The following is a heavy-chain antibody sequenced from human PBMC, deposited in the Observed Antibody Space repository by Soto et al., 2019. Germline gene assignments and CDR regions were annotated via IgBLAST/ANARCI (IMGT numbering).Heavy chain of an antibody. V-gene: IGHV4-30-2*01. Sequence: QLQLQESGSGLVKPSETLSITCTVSGDSISSGAYSWSWIRLPPGKRLEWIGYIYHRGTSHYNPSLKSRVTMSVDRSRNQFSLNLRSVTAADTAVYYCARTLDYGGSAGTNWFDPWGQGTLVTVSS. J-gene: IGHJ5*02. CDR2: IYHRGTS. D-gene: IGHD2-15*01. CDR1: GDSISSGAYS. CDR3: ARTLDYGGSAGTNWFDP.